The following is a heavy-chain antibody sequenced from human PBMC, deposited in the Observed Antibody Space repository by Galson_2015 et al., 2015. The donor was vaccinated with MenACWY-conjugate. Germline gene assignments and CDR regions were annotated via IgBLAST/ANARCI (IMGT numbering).Heavy chain of an antibody. V-gene: IGHV3-74*01. D-gene: IGHD1-14*01. CDR3: IRDNHRWSFDY. CDR2: IKTDGTYA. CDR1: GFTFSDYW. J-gene: IGHJ4*02. Sequence: SLRLSCAASGFTFSDYWMHWVRQAPGKGLVRVARIKTDGTYANYADSVQGRSIISRDNAKNTLDLQISSLGAEDTAVYFCIRDNHRWSFDYWGQGTLVTVSS.